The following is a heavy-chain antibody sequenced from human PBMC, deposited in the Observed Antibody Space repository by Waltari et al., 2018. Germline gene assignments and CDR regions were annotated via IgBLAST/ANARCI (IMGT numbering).Heavy chain of an antibody. CDR1: GGTFSSYA. CDR3: ARWGSLQVEYYYYGMDV. V-gene: IGHV1-69*01. CDR2: IIPIFGTA. Sequence: QVQLVQSGAEVKKPGSSVKVSCKASGGTFSSYAISWVRQAPGQGLEWMGGIIPIFGTANYAQKFQGRVTITADESTRTAYMELSSLRSEDTAVYYCARWGSLQVEYYYYGMDVWGQGTTVTVSS. D-gene: IGHD1-1*01. J-gene: IGHJ6*02.